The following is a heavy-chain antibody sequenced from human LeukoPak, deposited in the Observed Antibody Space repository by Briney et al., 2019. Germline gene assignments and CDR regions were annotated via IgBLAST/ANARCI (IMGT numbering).Heavy chain of an antibody. D-gene: IGHD5-12*01. Sequence: PSETLSLTCTVSGGSISSSSYYWSWIRQPAGKGLEWIGRIYTSGSTNYNPSLKSRVTMSVDTSKNQFSLKLSSVTAADTAVYYCARDQPSKRGYYYYYYMDVWGKGTTVTISS. CDR2: IYTSGST. V-gene: IGHV4-61*02. J-gene: IGHJ6*03. CDR1: GGSISSSSYY. CDR3: ARDQPSKRGYYYYYYMDV.